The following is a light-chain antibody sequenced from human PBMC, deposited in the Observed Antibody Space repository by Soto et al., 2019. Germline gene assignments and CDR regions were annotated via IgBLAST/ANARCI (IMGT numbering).Light chain of an antibody. CDR3: SSYTSTSSYV. CDR1: SSDVGGYNS. Sequence: QSALTQPASVSGSPGQSITVSCTVTSSDVGGYNSVSWYQQHPGKPPKLIIYEVSNRPSGVSDRFSGSKSGNTASLTISGLQAEDEADYYCSSYTSTSSYVFATGTK. J-gene: IGLJ1*01. CDR2: EVS. V-gene: IGLV2-14*03.